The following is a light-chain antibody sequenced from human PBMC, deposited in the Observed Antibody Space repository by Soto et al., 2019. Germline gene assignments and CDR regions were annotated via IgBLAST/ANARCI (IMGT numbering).Light chain of an antibody. V-gene: IGKV3-11*01. CDR3: QQRSSWPLNT. CDR2: DIF. Sequence: IVLKQSPATRSMSPGERATHSCRASQSVSRHLAWYQQRPGQAPRLLPYDIFYRDSGIPGRFSGTGSGTDFTLTISSLGPEHSAVYYSQQRSSWPLNTFGQRTNLEIK. CDR1: QSVSRH. J-gene: IGKJ2*01.